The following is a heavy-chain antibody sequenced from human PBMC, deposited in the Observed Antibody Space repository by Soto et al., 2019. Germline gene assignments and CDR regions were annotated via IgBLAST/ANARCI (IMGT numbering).Heavy chain of an antibody. D-gene: IGHD3-10*01. V-gene: IGHV3-11*01. CDR3: AIPYYYGSGTFDY. J-gene: IGHJ4*02. CDR1: GFTFSDYY. Sequence: PGGSLILSCAASGFTFSDYYMSWIRQAAGKGLEWVSYISSSGSTIYYADSVKGRFTISRDNAKNSLYLQMNSLRAEDTAVYYCAIPYYYGSGTFDYWGQGTLVTVSS. CDR2: ISSSGSTI.